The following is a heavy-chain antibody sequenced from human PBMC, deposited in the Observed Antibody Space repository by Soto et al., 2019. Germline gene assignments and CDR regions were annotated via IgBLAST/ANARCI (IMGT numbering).Heavy chain of an antibody. V-gene: IGHV3-7*03. CDR3: ARAPYSNAWYRFDL. J-gene: IGHJ4*02. D-gene: IGHD4-4*01. CDR2: IKHDGSVQ. Sequence: GGSLRLSCEASGFTFSGYWMSWVRQAPGKGLEWVADIKHDGSVQYYVDSVKGRFTISRDNAKKLLSLQMNGLRAEDTALYYCARAPYSNAWYRFDLWGQGTLVTVSS. CDR1: GFTFSGYW.